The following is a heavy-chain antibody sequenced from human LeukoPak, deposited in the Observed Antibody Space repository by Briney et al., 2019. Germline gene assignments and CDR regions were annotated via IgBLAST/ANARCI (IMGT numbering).Heavy chain of an antibody. CDR1: GFTFNMYW. J-gene: IGHJ4*02. CDR3: ARENWGPDY. Sequence: GGSLRLSCAASGFTFNMYWMTWVRQAPGKGLEWVANIKQDGSDKHYVSSVKGRFTISRDNAKNSVYLQMNSLRDEDTAIYYCARENWGPDYWGQGTLVTVSS. V-gene: IGHV3-7*01. CDR2: IKQDGSDK. D-gene: IGHD7-27*01.